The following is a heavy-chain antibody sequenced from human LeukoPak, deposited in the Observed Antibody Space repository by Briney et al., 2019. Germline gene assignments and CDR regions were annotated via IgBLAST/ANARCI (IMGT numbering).Heavy chain of an antibody. J-gene: IGHJ4*01. CDR1: GFAFSTYG. CDR2: IRYDEITK. CDR3: AGIAVAGLH. Sequence: GGSLRLSCAASGFAFSTYGMHWVRQAPGKGLEWVAFIRYDEITKYYADSVKGRFTISRDNSKNTMYLQMNGLRPEDTAVYYCAGIAVAGLHWGQEPWSPSPQ. V-gene: IGHV3-30*02. D-gene: IGHD6-19*01.